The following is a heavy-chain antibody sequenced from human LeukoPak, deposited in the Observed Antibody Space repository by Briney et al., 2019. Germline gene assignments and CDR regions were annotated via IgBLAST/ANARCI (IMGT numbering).Heavy chain of an antibody. J-gene: IGHJ5*02. CDR2: ISNDGGGT. Sequence: PGGSLRLSCAASGFIFNNYSLIWVRQAPGKGLEWVSAISNDGGGTNYAAFVKGRFTISRDNSKNTLFLQMNSLRAEDTALYYCAKGSSGYFVDLWGQGTLVTVSS. V-gene: IGHV3-23*01. CDR3: AKGSSGYFVDL. CDR1: GFIFNNYS. D-gene: IGHD3-22*01.